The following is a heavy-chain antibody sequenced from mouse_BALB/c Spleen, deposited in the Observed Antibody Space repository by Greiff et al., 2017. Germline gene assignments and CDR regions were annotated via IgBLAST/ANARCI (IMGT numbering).Heavy chain of an antibody. CDR1: GFTFSDYY. J-gene: IGHJ4*01. D-gene: IGHD2-1*01. CDR3: ARAYGNDAMDY. V-gene: IGHV5-4*02. Sequence: EVHLVESGGGLVKPGGSLKLSCAASGFTFSDYYMYWVRQTPEKRLEWVATISDGGSYTYYPDSVKGRFTISRDNAKNNLYLQMSSLKSEDTAMYYCARAYGNDAMDYWGQGTSVTVSS. CDR2: ISDGGSYT.